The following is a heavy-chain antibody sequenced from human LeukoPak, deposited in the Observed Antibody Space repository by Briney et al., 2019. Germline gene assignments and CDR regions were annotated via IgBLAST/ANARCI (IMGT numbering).Heavy chain of an antibody. Sequence: GRSLRLSCAASGFTFSSYGMHWVRQAPGKGLEWVAVISYDGSNKYYADSVKGRFTISRDNSKNTLYLQMNSLRAEDTAVYCCAKPPGGDGYTLGYWGQGTLVTVSS. D-gene: IGHD3-16*01. V-gene: IGHV3-30*18. J-gene: IGHJ4*02. CDR3: AKPPGGDGYTLGY. CDR2: ISYDGSNK. CDR1: GFTFSSYG.